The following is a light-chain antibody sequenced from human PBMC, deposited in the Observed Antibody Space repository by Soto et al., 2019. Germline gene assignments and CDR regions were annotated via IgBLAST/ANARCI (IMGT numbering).Light chain of an antibody. CDR2: GLS. Sequence: EIVMTQSPATLSLSPGERATLSCRASQRITTVAWYQQKPGQAPRLLIYGLSIRAPGVPARFRVSGSGTEVTVTISSLQSEDFAVYFCQQYYDWPTFGQGTRVEVK. J-gene: IGKJ1*01. V-gene: IGKV3-15*01. CDR3: QQYYDWPT. CDR1: QRITT.